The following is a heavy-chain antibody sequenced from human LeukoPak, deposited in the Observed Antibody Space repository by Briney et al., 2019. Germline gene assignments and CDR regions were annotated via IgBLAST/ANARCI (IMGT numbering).Heavy chain of an antibody. CDR1: GYTFIGYY. Sequence: GASVKVTCQASGYTFIGYYMHWVRQAPCQELEWMGWINPNSGGTYYAQKFQSRVTMTRDTSISTAYVELGRLRSDDTAVYNCAREGFDYWGQGTLVTVSS. CDR2: INPNSGGT. V-gene: IGHV1-2*02. CDR3: AREGFDY. J-gene: IGHJ4*02.